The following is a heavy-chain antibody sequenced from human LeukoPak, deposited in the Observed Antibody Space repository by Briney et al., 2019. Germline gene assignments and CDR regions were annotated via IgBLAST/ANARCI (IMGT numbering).Heavy chain of an antibody. D-gene: IGHD3-22*01. CDR1: GFIFSSYT. CDR3: ARGGYYDSSAYTTI. V-gene: IGHV3-64*02. CDR2: ISSNGGDT. Sequence: PGGSLRLSCAASGFIFSSYTMHWVRQAPGKGLEYVSGISSNGGDTYYADSVKGRFTISRDNFKNTLYLQMGSLRAEDMAVYYCARGGYYDSSAYTTIWGQGTMVTVSS. J-gene: IGHJ3*02.